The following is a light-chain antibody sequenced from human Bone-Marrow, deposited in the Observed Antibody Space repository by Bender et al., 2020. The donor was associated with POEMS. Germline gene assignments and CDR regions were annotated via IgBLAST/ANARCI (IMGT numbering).Light chain of an antibody. CDR3: YCSADKIWV. J-gene: IGLJ3*02. CDR1: SGHSSSP. Sequence: QRVLTQSPSASASLGASVKLTCTLSSGHSSSPIAWHQQQPEKGPRFLMKLNSDGSHRKGDGIPDRFSGSSSGTTVTLTISGAQLEDEADYYCYCSADKIWVFGGGTKLTVL. CDR2: LNSDGSH. V-gene: IGLV4-69*01.